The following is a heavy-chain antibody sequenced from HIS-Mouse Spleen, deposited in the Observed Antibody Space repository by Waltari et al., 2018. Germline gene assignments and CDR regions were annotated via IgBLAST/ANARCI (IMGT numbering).Heavy chain of an antibody. CDR3: AREIPYSSSWYDWYFDL. CDR1: GGSISRSSYS. CDR2: IYYSGST. Sequence: QLQLQESGPGLVKPSETLSLPCTVSGGSISRSSYSWGWIRQPPGKGLEWIGSIYYSGSTYYNPSLKSRVTISVDTSKNQFSLKLSSVTAADTAVYYCAREIPYSSSWYDWYFDLWGRGTLVTVSS. D-gene: IGHD6-13*01. J-gene: IGHJ2*01. V-gene: IGHV4-39*07.